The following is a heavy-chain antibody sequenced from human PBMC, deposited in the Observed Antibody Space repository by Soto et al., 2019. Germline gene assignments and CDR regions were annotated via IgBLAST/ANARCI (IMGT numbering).Heavy chain of an antibody. J-gene: IGHJ4*02. D-gene: IGHD3-22*01. CDR2: IIPIFGTA. CDR1: GGTFSSYA. Sequence: ASVKVSCKASGGTFSSYAISWVRQAPGQGLEWMGGIIPIFGTANYAQKFQGRVTITADESTSTAYMELSSLRSEDTAVYYCARQPYYYDSSGYYYFDYWGQGTLVTVSS. CDR3: ARQPYYYDSSGYYYFDY. V-gene: IGHV1-69*13.